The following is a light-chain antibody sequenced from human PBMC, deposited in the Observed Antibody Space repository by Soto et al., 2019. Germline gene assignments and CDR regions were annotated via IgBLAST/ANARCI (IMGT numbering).Light chain of an antibody. CDR1: QGLRKNF. CDR2: GAS. V-gene: IGKV3-20*01. CDR3: QQYATSPLT. J-gene: IGKJ4*01. Sequence: DIVLTQSPGTLSLSPGDRAALSCAASQGLRKNFLAWYQHKPGQAPSLLISGASSRATVIPDRFSGSGSGTDFTLTITRVEPEDFAVYYCQQYATSPLTFVGGTTVEIK.